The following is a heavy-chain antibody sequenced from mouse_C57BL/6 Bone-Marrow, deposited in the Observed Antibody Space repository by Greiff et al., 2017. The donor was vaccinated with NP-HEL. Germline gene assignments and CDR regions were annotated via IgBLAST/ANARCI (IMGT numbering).Heavy chain of an antibody. CDR1: GYTFTSYD. V-gene: IGHV1-85*01. Sequence: QVQLQQSGPELVKPGASVKLSCKASGYTFTSYDINWVKQRPGQGLEWIGWIYPRDGSTKYNEKFKGKATLTVDTSSSTAYMELHSLTSEDAAVYFCARRNYSGISPWFAYWGEGALVSVSA. D-gene: IGHD1-1*01. J-gene: IGHJ3*01. CDR2: IYPRDGST. CDR3: ARRNYSGISPWFAY.